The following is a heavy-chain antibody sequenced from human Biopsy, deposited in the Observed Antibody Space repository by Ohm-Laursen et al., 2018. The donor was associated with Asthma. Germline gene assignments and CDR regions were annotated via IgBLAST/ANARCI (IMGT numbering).Heavy chain of an antibody. V-gene: IGHV1-18*01. J-gene: IGHJ6*02. D-gene: IGHD3-10*01. Sequence: SVKVSCKTSGYTFNSAGITWVRQAPGQGLEWMGWISVYNGNTKVAQKLQDRVTMTTDTSTSTAYMELRSLRSDDTAVYFCARAVDYSHYYGIDVWGQGATVTVS. CDR2: ISVYNGNT. CDR3: ARAVDYSHYYGIDV. CDR1: GYTFNSAG.